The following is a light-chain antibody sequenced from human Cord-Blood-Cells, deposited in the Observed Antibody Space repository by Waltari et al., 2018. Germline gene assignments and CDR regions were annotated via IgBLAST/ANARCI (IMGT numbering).Light chain of an antibody. V-gene: IGKV3-20*01. CDR1: QSVSSSY. J-gene: IGKJ1*01. CDR3: QQYGSSPPT. Sequence: DIVLTQSPGTLSLSPGERATLSCRASQSVSSSYLAWYQQKPGQAPRLLIYGESSRATGIPDRFSGSGSGTDFTLTISRLEPEDFAVYYCQQYGSSPPTFGQGTKVEIK. CDR2: GES.